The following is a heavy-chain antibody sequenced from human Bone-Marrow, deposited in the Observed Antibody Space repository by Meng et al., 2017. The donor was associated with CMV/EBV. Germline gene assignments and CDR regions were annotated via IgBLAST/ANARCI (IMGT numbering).Heavy chain of an antibody. V-gene: IGHV3-30-3*01. CDR3: ARDGSNYYDFWSGYSYYYYYGMDV. D-gene: IGHD3-3*01. Sequence: GGSLRLSCAASGFTFSNAWMNWVRQAPGKGLEWVAVISYDGSNKYYADSVKGRFTISRDNSKNTLYLQMNSLRAEDTAVYYCARDGSNYYDFWSGYSYYYYYGMDVWGQGTTVTVSS. J-gene: IGHJ6*02. CDR2: ISYDGSNK. CDR1: GFTFSNAW.